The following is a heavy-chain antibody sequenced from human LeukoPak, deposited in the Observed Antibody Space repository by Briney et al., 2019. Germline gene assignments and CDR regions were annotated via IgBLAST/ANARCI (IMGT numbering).Heavy chain of an antibody. CDR1: GGSISSYY. Sequence: SETLSLTCTVSGGSISSYYWSWIRQPPGKGLEWIGYIYYSGSTNCNPSLKSRVTISVDTSKNQFSLKLSSVTAADTAVYYCASYSGSYWTGYYYYYMDVWGKGTTVTVSS. D-gene: IGHD1-26*01. CDR2: IYYSGST. V-gene: IGHV4-59*01. CDR3: ASYSGSYWTGYYYYYMDV. J-gene: IGHJ6*03.